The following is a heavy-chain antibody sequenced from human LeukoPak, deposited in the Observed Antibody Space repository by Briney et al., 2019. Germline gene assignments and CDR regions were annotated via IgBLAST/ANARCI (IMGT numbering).Heavy chain of an antibody. CDR2: IKSKTDGGTT. CDR3: TTDYNDYYFDY. Sequence: PGGPLRLSCAASGFTFSNAWMSWVRQAPGKGLEWVGRIKSKTDGGTTDYAAPVKGRFTISRDDSKNTLYLQMNSLKTEDTAVYYCTTDYNDYYFDYWGQGTLVTVSS. V-gene: IGHV3-15*01. D-gene: IGHD3-16*01. J-gene: IGHJ4*02. CDR1: GFTFSNAW.